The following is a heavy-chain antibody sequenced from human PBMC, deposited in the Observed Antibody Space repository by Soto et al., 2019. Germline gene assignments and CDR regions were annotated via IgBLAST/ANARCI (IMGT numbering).Heavy chain of an antibody. CDR2: YEDGST. D-gene: IGHD3-22*01. CDR3: ARRNYNDRCWNFDL. CDR1: GGSISSYY. V-gene: IGHV4-59*08. Sequence: QVQLQESGPGLVKPSETLSLTCTVSGGSISSYYWTWIRQPPGKGLEWSGFYEDGSTNYKSSLKSRVTISADTSKNHLSLDLSSVTAADTAVYYCARRNYNDRCWNFDLWGRGILVTVSS. J-gene: IGHJ2*01.